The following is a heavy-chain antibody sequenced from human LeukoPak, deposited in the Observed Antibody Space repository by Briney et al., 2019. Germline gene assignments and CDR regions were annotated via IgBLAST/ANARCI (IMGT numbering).Heavy chain of an antibody. Sequence: SETLSLTCAVYGGSFSGYYWSWIRQPPGKGLEWIGEINHSGSTNYNPSLKSRVTISVDTSKNQFSLKLSSVTAADTAVYYCARDGGYSYGYPYYFDYWGQGTLVTVSS. J-gene: IGHJ4*02. CDR1: GGSFSGYY. V-gene: IGHV4-34*01. CDR2: INHSGST. CDR3: ARDGGYSYGYPYYFDY. D-gene: IGHD5-18*01.